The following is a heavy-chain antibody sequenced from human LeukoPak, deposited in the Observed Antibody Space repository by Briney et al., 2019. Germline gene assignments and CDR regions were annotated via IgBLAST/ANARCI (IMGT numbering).Heavy chain of an antibody. CDR3: ASHITTAGRFDP. Sequence: SVKVSWKVSADIFSTYSISWVRQAPAHGLEWMGGILPVYGTTTYGQKFQGRVTLTADESTTTVFMDLNNLRLEDTAMYYCASHITTAGRFDPWGQGTLVTVSS. V-gene: IGHV1-69*13. CDR2: ILPVYGTT. D-gene: IGHD6-13*01. CDR1: ADIFSTYS. J-gene: IGHJ5*02.